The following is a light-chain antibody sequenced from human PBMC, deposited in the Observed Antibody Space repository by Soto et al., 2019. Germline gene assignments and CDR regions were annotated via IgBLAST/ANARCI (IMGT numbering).Light chain of an antibody. J-gene: IGKJ4*01. CDR3: QHYVNWPLT. CDR1: QGIGDT. Sequence: EIVMTQSPATLSVSPGEGATLPCRASQGIGDTLAWYQQKPGQTPRLLIYDTSIRATGVPARFSGSRSGAEFTLTISSLQSEDFAVYYCQHYVNWPLTFGGGTKVESK. CDR2: DTS. V-gene: IGKV3-15*01.